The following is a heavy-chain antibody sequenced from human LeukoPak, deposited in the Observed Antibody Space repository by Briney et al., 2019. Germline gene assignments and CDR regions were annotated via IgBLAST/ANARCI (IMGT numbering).Heavy chain of an antibody. Sequence: SQTLSLTCTVSGGSIRSGDYYWSWIRQHPGKGLEWLGLIQNSGTTYYTPSLKSRLTISADPSQNQYSLNPNSVTAADTAIYYCARRRDYQAYDHWGQGTLVTVSS. D-gene: IGHD3-16*01. V-gene: IGHV4-31*03. CDR1: GGSIRSGDYY. CDR3: ARRRDYQAYDH. CDR2: IQNSGTT. J-gene: IGHJ4*02.